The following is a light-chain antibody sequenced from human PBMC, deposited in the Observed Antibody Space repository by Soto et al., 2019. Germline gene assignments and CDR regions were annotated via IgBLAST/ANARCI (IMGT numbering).Light chain of an antibody. J-gene: IGKJ4*01. CDR1: QDISNY. Sequence: DIQITQSPSSLSTSVGDRVTITCQASQDISNYLNWYQQKPGKAPKLLIFDASNLQTGVPSRFSGSGSGTDFTFAISSLQPEDIATYYGQRTYNAPQTFGGGTKVDIK. V-gene: IGKV1-33*01. CDR3: QRTYNAPQT. CDR2: DAS.